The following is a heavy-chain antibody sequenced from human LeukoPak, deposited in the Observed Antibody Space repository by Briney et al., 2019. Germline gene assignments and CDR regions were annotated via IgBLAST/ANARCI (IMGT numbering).Heavy chain of an antibody. CDR2: ITGSGSDT. CDR1: GFTFSSYA. CDR3: AKVDCGDDCCRRVDY. V-gene: IGHV3-23*01. Sequence: GGSLRLSCAASGFTFSSYAMTWARQAPEKRLEWVSTITGSGSDTFYADFVKGRFTISRDNAKNTLFLQLNSLRAGDTAIYYCAKVDCGDDCCRRVDYWGQGTLVTVSS. D-gene: IGHD2-21*01. J-gene: IGHJ4*02.